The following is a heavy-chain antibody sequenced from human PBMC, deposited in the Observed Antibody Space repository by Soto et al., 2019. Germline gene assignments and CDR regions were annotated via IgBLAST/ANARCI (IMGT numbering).Heavy chain of an antibody. CDR2: IYWDDDK. J-gene: IGHJ4*02. CDR3: THTHTAGGFY. CDR1: GFSLSTSGVG. Sequence: SGPTLVNPTQTLTLTCTLSGFSLSTSGVGVAWIRQPPGKALEWLALIYWDDDKRYSPSLKGRLTITKDTSKNQVVLIMTNMDPVDTATYYCTHTHTAGGFYWGQGTLVTVSS. V-gene: IGHV2-5*02. D-gene: IGHD5-18*01.